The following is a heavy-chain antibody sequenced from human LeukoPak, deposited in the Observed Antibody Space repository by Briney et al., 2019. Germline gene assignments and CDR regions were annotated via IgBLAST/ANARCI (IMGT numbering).Heavy chain of an antibody. CDR2: ISSSGTTD. CDR1: GFIFDDYE. Sequence: GGSLRLSCAASGFIFDDYEMNWVRQAPGKGLEWVAFISSSGTTDYYADSVKDRFIISKDNAKKSLYLEMNRLRAEDTAVYYCARDQRAKKYFYDSSGSSAYWGQGTQVTVSS. CDR3: ARDQRAKKYFYDSSGSSAY. D-gene: IGHD3-22*01. J-gene: IGHJ4*02. V-gene: IGHV3-48*03.